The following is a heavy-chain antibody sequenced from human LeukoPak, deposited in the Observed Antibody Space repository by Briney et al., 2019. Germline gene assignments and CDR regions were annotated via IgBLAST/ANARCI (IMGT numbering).Heavy chain of an antibody. D-gene: IGHD1/OR15-1a*01. CDR3: ARLGTGTNCFDY. CDR1: GGSISSSSYY. V-gene: IGHV4-39*01. Sequence: SETLSLTCTVSGGSISSSSYYWGWIRQPPGKGLEWIGSIYYSGSTYYNPSLKRRVTISVDTSKNQFSLKLSSVTAADTAVYYCARLGTGTNCFDYWGQGTLVTVSS. CDR2: IYYSGST. J-gene: IGHJ4*02.